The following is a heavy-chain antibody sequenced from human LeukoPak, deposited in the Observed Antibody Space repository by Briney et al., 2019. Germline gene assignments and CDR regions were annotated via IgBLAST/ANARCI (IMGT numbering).Heavy chain of an antibody. Sequence: SVKVSCKASGGTFSSYAISWVRQAPGQGFEWMGGIIPIFGTANYAQKFQGRVTITADESTSTAYMELSSLRSEDTAVYYCARVLRYYDILTGYYTEAHFDYWGQGTLVTVSS. CDR2: IIPIFGTA. V-gene: IGHV1-69*13. CDR1: GGTFSSYA. CDR3: ARVLRYYDILTGYYTEAHFDY. D-gene: IGHD3-9*01. J-gene: IGHJ4*02.